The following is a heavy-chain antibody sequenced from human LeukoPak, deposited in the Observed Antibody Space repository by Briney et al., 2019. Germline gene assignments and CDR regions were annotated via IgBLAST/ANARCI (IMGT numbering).Heavy chain of an antibody. CDR3: ARDYDILTGYYEPFDY. V-gene: IGHV4-38-2*02. CDR1: GYSISSGYY. CDR2: IDHSGST. D-gene: IGHD3-9*01. J-gene: IGHJ4*02. Sequence: SETLSLTCTVSGYSISSGYYWGWIRQPPGKGLEWTGSIDHSGSTYYNPSLKSRITISVDTSKNQFSLKLSSVTAADTAVYYCARDYDILTGYYEPFDYWGQGTLVTVSS.